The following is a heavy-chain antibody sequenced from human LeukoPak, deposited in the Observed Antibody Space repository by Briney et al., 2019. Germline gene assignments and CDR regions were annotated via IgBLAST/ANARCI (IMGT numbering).Heavy chain of an antibody. CDR1: GYTFTSYD. CDR3: ARVHRGSQRSYRQYYFDY. J-gene: IGHJ4*02. Sequence: ASVKVSCKASGYTFTSYDINWVRQATGQGLEWMGWMNPNSGNTGYAQKFQGRVTMTRNTSISTAYMELSSLRSEDTAVYYCARVHRGSQRSYRQYYFDYWGQGTLVTVSS. CDR2: MNPNSGNT. V-gene: IGHV1-8*01. D-gene: IGHD6-25*01.